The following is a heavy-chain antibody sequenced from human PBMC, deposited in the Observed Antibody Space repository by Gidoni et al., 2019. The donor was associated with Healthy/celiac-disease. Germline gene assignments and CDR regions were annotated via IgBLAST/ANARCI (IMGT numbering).Heavy chain of an antibody. Sequence: QVQLVESGGGVVQPGRSLRLSCAASGFPFSSYGMHWVRQAPGKGLEWVAVIWYDGSNKYYADSVKGRFTISRDNSKNTLYLQMNSLRAEDTAVYYCASPVGSGSYYKGWGQGTLVTVSS. J-gene: IGHJ4*02. D-gene: IGHD3-10*01. CDR1: GFPFSSYG. CDR2: IWYDGSNK. CDR3: ASPVGSGSYYKG. V-gene: IGHV3-33*01.